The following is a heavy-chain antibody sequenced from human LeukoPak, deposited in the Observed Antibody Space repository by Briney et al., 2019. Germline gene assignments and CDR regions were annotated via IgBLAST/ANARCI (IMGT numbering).Heavy chain of an antibody. D-gene: IGHD3-22*01. V-gene: IGHV1-18*01. J-gene: IGHJ4*02. Sequence: ASVKVSRKASGYTFTNYAISWVRQAPGQGLEWMGWISVYSDDTKSAQILQGRITMTKDTSTSTAYMELRSLRSDDTAVYYCAREADSSGYFFRPDYWGQGTLVTVSS. CDR1: GYTFTNYA. CDR3: AREADSSGYFFRPDY. CDR2: ISVYSDDT.